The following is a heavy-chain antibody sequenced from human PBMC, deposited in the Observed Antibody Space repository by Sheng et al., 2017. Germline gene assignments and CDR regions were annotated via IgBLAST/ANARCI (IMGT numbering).Heavy chain of an antibody. CDR1: GGSFSGYY. CDR2: INHSGST. Sequence: QVQLQQWGAGLLKPSETLSLTCAVYGGSFSGYYWSWIRQPPGKGLEWIGEINHSGSTNYNASLKSRVTISVETSKKQFSLKLSSVTAADTAVYYCARQGSSGYDHVWGSYRPYYDYGMDVWGQGTTVTVSS. D-gene: IGHD3-16*02. V-gene: IGHV4-34*01. CDR3: ARQGSSGYDHVWGSYRPYYDYGMDV. J-gene: IGHJ6*02.